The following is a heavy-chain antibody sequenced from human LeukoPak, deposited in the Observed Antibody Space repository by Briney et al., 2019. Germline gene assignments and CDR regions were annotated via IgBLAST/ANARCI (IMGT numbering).Heavy chain of an antibody. Sequence: SKTLSLTCTVSGGSISSYYWSWIRQPAGKGLEWIGRIYTSGSTNYNPSLKSRVTMSVDTSKNQFSLKLSSVTAADTAVYYCARDNTVYDFWSGYSPRHYYYGMDVWGQGTTVTVSS. D-gene: IGHD3-3*01. CDR1: GGSISSYY. CDR2: IYTSGST. CDR3: ARDNTVYDFWSGYSPRHYYYGMDV. V-gene: IGHV4-4*07. J-gene: IGHJ6*02.